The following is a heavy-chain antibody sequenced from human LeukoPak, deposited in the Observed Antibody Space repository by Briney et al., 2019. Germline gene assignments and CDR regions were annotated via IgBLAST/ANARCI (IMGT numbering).Heavy chain of an antibody. CDR2: IHHTGTP. Sequence: SETLSLTCTVSGDTIRRPLDYWGWVRQPPGKGLEWIASIHHTGTPYYNPSLKSRVTISVDTSKNQFSLQFSSVIAADTAVYYCMRHASGEPPRYWGQGTLVTASS. CDR1: GDTIRRPLDY. V-gene: IGHV4-39*01. J-gene: IGHJ4*02. D-gene: IGHD7-27*01. CDR3: MRHASGEPPRY.